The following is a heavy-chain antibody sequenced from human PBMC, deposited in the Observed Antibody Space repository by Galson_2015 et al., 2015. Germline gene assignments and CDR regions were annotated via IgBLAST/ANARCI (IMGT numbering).Heavy chain of an antibody. CDR1: GFSLSTSGVG. D-gene: IGHD2-2*01. Sequence: PALVKPTQTLTLTCTFSGFSLSTSGVGVGWIRQPPGKALEWLALIYWNDDKRYSPSLKSRLTITKDTSKNQVVLTMTNMDPVDTATYYCAHRPSTYCSSTSCYFWYFDLWGRGTLSRSPQ. J-gene: IGHJ2*01. CDR3: AHRPSTYCSSTSCYFWYFDL. CDR2: IYWNDDK. V-gene: IGHV2-5*01.